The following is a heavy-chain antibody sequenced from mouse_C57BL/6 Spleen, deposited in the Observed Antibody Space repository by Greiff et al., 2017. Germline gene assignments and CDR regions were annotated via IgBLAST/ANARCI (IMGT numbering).Heavy chain of an antibody. Sequence: EVQLQQSGPVLVKPGASVKMSCKASGYTFTDYYMNWVKQSHGKSLEWIGVINPYNGGTSYNQKFKGKATLTVDKSSSTAYMELNSLTSEDSAVYYCAREVITTVVAHWYFDVWGTGTTVTVSS. V-gene: IGHV1-19*01. CDR1: GYTFTDYY. CDR3: AREVITTVVAHWYFDV. CDR2: INPYNGGT. J-gene: IGHJ1*03. D-gene: IGHD1-1*01.